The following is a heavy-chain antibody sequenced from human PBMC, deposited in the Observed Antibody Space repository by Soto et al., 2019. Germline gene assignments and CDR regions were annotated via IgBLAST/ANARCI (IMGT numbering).Heavy chain of an antibody. CDR2: IYYNRRT. CDR3: IKNGKYCMDV. CDR1: SASISSDW. V-gene: IGHV4-4*02. D-gene: IGHD2-8*01. J-gene: IGHJ6*03. Sequence: QVQLQESGPGLVKPSETLSLTCAVSSASISSDWWSWVRQPPGKGLEWVGEIYYNRRTNYNPSLKSRVTISVDKSKNQLSLGMSSVTAADTAVYYCIKNGKYCMDVWGKGTTVTVAS.